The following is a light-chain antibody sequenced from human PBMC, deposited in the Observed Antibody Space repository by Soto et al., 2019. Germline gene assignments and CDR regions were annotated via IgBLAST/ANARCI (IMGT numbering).Light chain of an antibody. CDR3: QSYDSSLSAYV. CDR2: GNS. V-gene: IGLV1-40*01. Sequence: QAVVTQPPSVSVAPGQRVTISCTGSSSNIGAGYYAHWYQQLPGTAPKLLIYGNSNRPSGAPDRFSGSKSGTSASLAITGLQAEDEADYYCQSYDSSLSAYVFGTGTKLTVL. J-gene: IGLJ1*01. CDR1: SSNIGAGYY.